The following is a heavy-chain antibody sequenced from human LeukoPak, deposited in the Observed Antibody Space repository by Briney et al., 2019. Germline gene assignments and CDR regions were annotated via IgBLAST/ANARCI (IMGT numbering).Heavy chain of an antibody. D-gene: IGHD3-22*01. CDR2: IYYTRST. CDR1: GGSISSSSYY. J-gene: IGHJ2*01. Sequence: KPSETLSLTCTVSGGSISSSSYYWGWTRQPPGKGLEWIGSIYYTRSTYYNPSLKSRVTISVDTSKNQFSLKLTSVTAADTAVYYCARGVTMIVVVIHDWYFDLWGRGTLVTVSS. V-gene: IGHV4-39*01. CDR3: ARGVTMIVVVIHDWYFDL.